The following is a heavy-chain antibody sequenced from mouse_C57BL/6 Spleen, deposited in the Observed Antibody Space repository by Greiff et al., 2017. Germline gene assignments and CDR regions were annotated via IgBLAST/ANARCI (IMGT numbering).Heavy chain of an antibody. Sequence: EVQRVESGTVLARPGASVKMSCKTSGYTFTSYWMHWVKQRPGQGLEWIGAIYPGNSDTSYNQKFKGKAKLTAVTSASTAYMELSSLTNVDSAVYYCTREYGITTVVDPFAYWGQGTLVTVSA. CDR3: TREYGITTVVDPFAY. CDR2: IYPGNSDT. D-gene: IGHD1-1*01. V-gene: IGHV1-5*01. CDR1: GYTFTSYW. J-gene: IGHJ3*01.